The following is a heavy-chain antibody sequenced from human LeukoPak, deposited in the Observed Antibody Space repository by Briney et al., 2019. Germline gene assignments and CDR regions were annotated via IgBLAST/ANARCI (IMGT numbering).Heavy chain of an antibody. CDR3: ARRRVPPTSELDP. J-gene: IGHJ5*02. CDR2: IYSSGST. Sequence: PSETLSLTCTVSGGSISSYYWSWIRQPAGKGLEWIGRIYSSGSTYYNPSLKSRVTISVDTSKNQFSLKLSSVTAADTAVYYCARRRVPPTSELDPWGQGTLVTVSS. V-gene: IGHV4-4*07. D-gene: IGHD2-2*01. CDR1: GGSISSYY.